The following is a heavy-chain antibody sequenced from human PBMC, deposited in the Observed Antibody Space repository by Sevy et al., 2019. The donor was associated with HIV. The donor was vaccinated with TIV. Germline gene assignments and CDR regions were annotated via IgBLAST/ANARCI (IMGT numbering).Heavy chain of an antibody. J-gene: IGHJ4*02. V-gene: IGHV3-21*01. Sequence: GGSLRLSCADSGFTFSSYTMNWVRHAPGKGLEWVSSISSTGNYIYYADSLKGRFSISRDNAKNSLYLQMNSLRAEDTAVYYCARGSHEYGDYDRDVGFDYWGQGTLVTVSS. CDR1: GFTFSSYT. CDR3: ARGSHEYGDYDRDVGFDY. D-gene: IGHD4-17*01. CDR2: ISSTGNYI.